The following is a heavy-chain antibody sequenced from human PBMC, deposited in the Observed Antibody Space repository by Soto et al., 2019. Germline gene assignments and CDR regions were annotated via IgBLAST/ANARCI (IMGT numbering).Heavy chain of an antibody. Sequence: GGSLRLSCAASGFTFSSYGMHWVRQAPGKGLEWVAVISYDGSNKYYADSVKGRFTISRDNSKNTLYLQMNSLRAEDTAVYYCAKDSAVPYYGSGSYPELDYWGQGTLVTVSS. D-gene: IGHD3-10*01. CDR3: AKDSAVPYYGSGSYPELDY. V-gene: IGHV3-30*18. CDR2: ISYDGSNK. CDR1: GFTFSSYG. J-gene: IGHJ4*02.